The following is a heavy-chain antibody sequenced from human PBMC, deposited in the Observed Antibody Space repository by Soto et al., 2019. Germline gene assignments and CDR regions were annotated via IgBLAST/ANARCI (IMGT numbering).Heavy chain of an antibody. V-gene: IGHV3-23*01. CDR1: GITISNYP. CDR3: VKDDGGSPSTPPL. D-gene: IGHD3-10*01. Sequence: EVQLLESGGGLVQPGGSLRLSCAASGITISNYPMSWVRQAPGKGLEWVSGISGSGDRTYYADSAKGRFTISKDISKNSLSLQVDSPGVDATAVYFCVKDDGGSPSTPPLWGQGTLVTVSS. CDR2: ISGSGDRT. J-gene: IGHJ4*02.